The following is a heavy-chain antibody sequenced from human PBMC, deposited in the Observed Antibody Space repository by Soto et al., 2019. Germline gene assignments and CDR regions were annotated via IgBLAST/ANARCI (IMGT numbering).Heavy chain of an antibody. D-gene: IGHD3-22*01. Sequence: GGSLRLSCAASGFTFSSYSMNWVRQAPGKGLEWVSYISSSSSTIYYADSVKGRFTISRDNAKNSLYLQMNSLRDEDTAVYYCARDVGDSSGYYYLKDYYGMDVWGQGTTVTVSS. V-gene: IGHV3-48*02. CDR3: ARDVGDSSGYYYLKDYYGMDV. CDR1: GFTFSSYS. J-gene: IGHJ6*02. CDR2: ISSSSSTI.